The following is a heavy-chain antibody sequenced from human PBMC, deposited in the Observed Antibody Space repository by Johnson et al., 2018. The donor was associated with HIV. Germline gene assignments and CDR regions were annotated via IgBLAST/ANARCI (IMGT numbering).Heavy chain of an antibody. CDR2: ISYDGSNK. CDR3: ASGQNAFDI. Sequence: QVQLVESGGGVVQPGRSLRLSCAASGFTFSSYAMHWVRQAPGKGLEWVAVISYDGSNKYYADSVKGRFTISRDNSKNTRYLQMNSLRAEDTAVYYCASGQNAFDIWCQGTMVTVSS. V-gene: IGHV3-30-3*01. CDR1: GFTFSSYA. J-gene: IGHJ3*02.